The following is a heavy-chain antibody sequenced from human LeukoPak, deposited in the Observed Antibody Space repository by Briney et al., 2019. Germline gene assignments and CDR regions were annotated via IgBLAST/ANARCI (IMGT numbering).Heavy chain of an antibody. CDR1: GFIVSSNY. Sequence: GGSLRLSCAASGFIVSSNYMSWVRQAPGKGLEWVSVIYSGGSTYYADSVKGRFTISRDNAKNSLYLQMNSLRAEDTAVYYCASSMVRGNNYWGQGTLVTVSS. V-gene: IGHV3-53*01. J-gene: IGHJ4*02. CDR3: ASSMVRGNNY. D-gene: IGHD3-10*01. CDR2: IYSGGST.